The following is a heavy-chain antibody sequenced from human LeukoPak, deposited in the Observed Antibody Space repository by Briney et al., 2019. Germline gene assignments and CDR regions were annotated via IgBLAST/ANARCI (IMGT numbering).Heavy chain of an antibody. V-gene: IGHV3-21*01. J-gene: IGHJ4*02. CDR2: ISSSSSYI. Sequence: GGSLRLSCAASGFTFSSYSMNWVRQAPGKGLEWVSSISSSSSYIYYADSVKGRFTISRDNVKNSLYLQMNSLRAEDTAVYYCARAQELADFDYWGQGTLVTVSS. D-gene: IGHD6-13*01. CDR3: ARAQELADFDY. CDR1: GFTFSSYS.